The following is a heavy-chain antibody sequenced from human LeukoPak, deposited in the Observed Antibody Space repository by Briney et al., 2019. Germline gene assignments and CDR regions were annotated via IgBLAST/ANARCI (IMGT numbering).Heavy chain of an antibody. D-gene: IGHD2-2*01. CDR1: GGTFSSYA. CDR3: ASEDIVVVPAAPFDY. Sequence: AASVKVSCKASGGTFSSYAISWVRQAPGQGLEWMGGIIPIFGTANYAQKFQGRVTITADESTSTAYMELSSLRSEDTAVYYCASEDIVVVPAAPFDYWGQGTLVTVSS. V-gene: IGHV1-69*13. J-gene: IGHJ4*02. CDR2: IIPIFGTA.